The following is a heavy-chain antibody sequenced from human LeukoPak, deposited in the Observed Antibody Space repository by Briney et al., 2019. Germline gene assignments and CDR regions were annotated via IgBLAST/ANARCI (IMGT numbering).Heavy chain of an antibody. CDR3: ARVGHFAGDDAFDI. Sequence: GGSLRLSCAASGFTFSSYGMHWVRQAPGKGLEWVSVISHDGGNKYYADSVKGRFNISRDNSKNILYLQMDSLRPDDTAVYCCARVGHFAGDDAFDIWGQGTLVTVSS. J-gene: IGHJ3*02. CDR1: GFTFSSYG. D-gene: IGHD3-10*01. CDR2: ISHDGGNK. V-gene: IGHV3-30*03.